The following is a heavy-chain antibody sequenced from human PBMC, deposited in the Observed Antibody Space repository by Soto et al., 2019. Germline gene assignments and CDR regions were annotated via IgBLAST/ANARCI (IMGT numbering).Heavy chain of an antibody. Sequence: SETLSLTCIVSGGSISSGGYYWSWIRQPPGKGLEWIGSIYYSGSTYYNPSLKSRVTISVDTSKNQFSLKLSSVTAADTAVYYCARIWVVGPRDYFDYWGQGTLVTVSS. V-gene: IGHV4-39*01. CDR3: ARIWVVGPRDYFDY. CDR2: IYYSGST. CDR1: GGSISSGGYY. D-gene: IGHD2-15*01. J-gene: IGHJ4*02.